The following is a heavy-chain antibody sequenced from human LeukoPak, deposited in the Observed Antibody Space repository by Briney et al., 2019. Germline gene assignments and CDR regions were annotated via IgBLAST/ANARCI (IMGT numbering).Heavy chain of an antibody. CDR2: ISSSSSYI. CDR3: ARDWYDNSDAFDI. V-gene: IGHV3-21*01. D-gene: IGHD3-9*01. Sequence: GGSLRPSCAASGFTFSSYSMNWVRQAPGKGLEWVSSISSSSSYIYYADSLKGRFTISRDNAKNSLYLQMNSLRAVDTAVYFCARDWYDNSDAFDIWGQGTMVTVSS. CDR1: GFTFSSYS. J-gene: IGHJ3*02.